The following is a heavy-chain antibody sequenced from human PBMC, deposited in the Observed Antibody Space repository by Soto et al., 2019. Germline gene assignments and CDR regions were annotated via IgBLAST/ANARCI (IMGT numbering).Heavy chain of an antibody. CDR3: ARVPPGVRGVIMRSWFDP. CDR2: MNPNSGNT. Sequence: GASVKVSCKASVYTFTSYDINWVRQATGQGLEWMGWMNPNSGNTGYAQKFQGRVTMTRNTSISTAYMELSSLRSEDTAVYYCARVPPGVRGVIMRSWFDPWGQGTLVTVSS. J-gene: IGHJ5*02. D-gene: IGHD3-10*01. CDR1: VYTFTSYD. V-gene: IGHV1-8*01.